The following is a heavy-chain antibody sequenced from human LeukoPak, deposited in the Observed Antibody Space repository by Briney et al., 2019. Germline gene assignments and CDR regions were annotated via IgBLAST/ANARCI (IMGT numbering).Heavy chain of an antibody. D-gene: IGHD6-19*01. CDR3: ARCDSSGWSLDY. V-gene: IGHV1-69*13. CDR2: IIPIFGTA. J-gene: IGHJ4*02. CDR1: GGTFSSYA. Sequence: ASVKVSCKASGGTFSSYAISWVRQAPGQGLEWMGGIIPIFGTANYAQKFQGRVTITADESTSTAYMELSSLRAEDTAVYYCARCDSSGWSLDYWGQGTLVTVSS.